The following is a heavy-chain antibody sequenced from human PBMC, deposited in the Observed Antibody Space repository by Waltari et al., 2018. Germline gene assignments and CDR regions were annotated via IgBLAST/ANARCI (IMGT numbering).Heavy chain of an antibody. V-gene: IGHV3-74*01. D-gene: IGHD5-18*01. CDR2: INRDGSST. Sequence: EVQLVESGGGLVQPGGSLRLSCAASGFTFSSYWMHWVRQAPGKGLVWVSRINRDGSSTSYADAVKGRFTISRDNAKNTLYLQMNSLRAEDTAVYYCAREHSGIQLWFHSFQHWGQGTLVTVSS. CDR1: GFTFSSYW. J-gene: IGHJ1*01. CDR3: AREHSGIQLWFHSFQH.